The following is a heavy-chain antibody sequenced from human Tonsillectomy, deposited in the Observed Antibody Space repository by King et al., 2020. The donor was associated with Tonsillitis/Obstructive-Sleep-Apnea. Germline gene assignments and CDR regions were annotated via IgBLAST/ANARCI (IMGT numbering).Heavy chain of an antibody. D-gene: IGHD3-22*01. V-gene: IGHV3-9*01. CDR3: AKDIQRVAAYYYDSSGFDY. J-gene: IGHJ4*02. Sequence: VQLVQSGGGLVQPGRSLRLSCAASGFTFDDYAMHWVRQAPGKGLEWVAGISWNRGSIGYAESGKGRFTISRDNAKNSLYLQMNSLRAEDTALYYCAKDIQRVAAYYYDSSGFDYWGPGTLVTVSS. CDR1: GFTFDDYA. CDR2: ISWNRGSI.